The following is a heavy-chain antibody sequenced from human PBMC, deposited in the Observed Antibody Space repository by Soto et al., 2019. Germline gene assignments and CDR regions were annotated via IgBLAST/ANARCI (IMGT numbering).Heavy chain of an antibody. D-gene: IGHD6-6*01. CDR3: ARSYSSSYFQH. J-gene: IGHJ1*01. CDR2: IYSGGST. Sequence: GGSLRLSCAASGFTVSSNYMSWVRQAPGKGLEWVSVIYSGGSTYYAYSVKGRFTISRDNSKNTLYLQMNSLRAEDTAVYYCARSYSSSYFQHWGQGTLVTVSS. CDR1: GFTVSSNY. V-gene: IGHV3-53*01.